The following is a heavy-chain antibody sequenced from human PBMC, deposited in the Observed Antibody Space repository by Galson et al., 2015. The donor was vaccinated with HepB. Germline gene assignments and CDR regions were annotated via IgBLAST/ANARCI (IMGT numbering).Heavy chain of an antibody. J-gene: IGHJ4*02. CDR2: MNPNSGNT. D-gene: IGHD4-23*01. CDR1: GGTFSSYD. Sequence: SVKVSCKASGGTFSSYDINWVRQATGQGLEWMGWMNPNSGNTGYAQKFQGRVTITRNTSISTAYMELSSLRSEDTAVYYCARGRNSFDYWGQGTLVTVSS. V-gene: IGHV1-8*02. CDR3: ARGRNSFDY.